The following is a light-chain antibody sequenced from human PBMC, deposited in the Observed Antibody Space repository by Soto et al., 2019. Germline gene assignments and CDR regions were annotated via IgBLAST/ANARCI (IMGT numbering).Light chain of an antibody. J-gene: IGLJ1*01. CDR2: EVV. CDR3: KAYVGSNTYV. CDR1: KSHIGVDDF. V-gene: IGLV2-8*01. Sequence: QRALTPPPSACGSPGQSITIPCTGTKSHIGVDDFVSWYQHLPVKVPLLLIYEVVQRPSGVPDRFSGSKSDNTASLTVSGLQAADEADYFCKAYVGSNTYVCGSGTKVTVL.